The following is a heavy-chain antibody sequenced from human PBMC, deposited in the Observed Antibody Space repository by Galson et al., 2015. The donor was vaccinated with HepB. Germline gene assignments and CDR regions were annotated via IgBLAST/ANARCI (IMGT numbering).Heavy chain of an antibody. CDR1: GGTFSSYA. Sequence: SVKVSCKASGGTFSSYAISWVRQAPGQGLEWMGGIIPIFDTANYAQKFQGGVTITADESTSTAYMELSSLRSEDTAVYYCARGGAVVVPAASYGMDVWGQGTTVTVSS. CDR3: ARGGAVVVPAASYGMDV. D-gene: IGHD2-2*01. V-gene: IGHV1-69*13. CDR2: IIPIFDTA. J-gene: IGHJ6*02.